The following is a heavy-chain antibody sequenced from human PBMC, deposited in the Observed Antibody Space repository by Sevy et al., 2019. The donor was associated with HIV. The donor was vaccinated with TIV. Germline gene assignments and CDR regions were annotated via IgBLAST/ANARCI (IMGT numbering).Heavy chain of an antibody. CDR2: ISDSGGST. CDR3: AKDTCSSTGCYYQDAFDI. D-gene: IGHD2-2*01. Sequence: GGSLRLSCAASGFTFSAYWMSWVRQAPGKGLEWVSGISDSGGSTYYADSVKGRFTISRDNSKNTLYLQMNSLRAEDTAVYYCAKDTCSSTGCYYQDAFDIWGQGTMVTVSS. J-gene: IGHJ3*02. CDR1: GFTFSAYW. V-gene: IGHV3-23*01.